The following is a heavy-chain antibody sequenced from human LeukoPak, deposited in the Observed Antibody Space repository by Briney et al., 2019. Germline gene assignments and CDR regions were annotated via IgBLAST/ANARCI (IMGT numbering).Heavy chain of an antibody. J-gene: IGHJ4*02. V-gene: IGHV4-59*01. CDR2: INFNGNS. CDR1: GISYNY. Sequence: KPSETLSLTCTVSGISYNYWSWIRQPPGRGLELIGFINFNGNSNYNPSLESRVSMSVDTSKSQVSLKLTSVTPADTAVYYCARLRYCSSSGCISGSYAFDYWGQGTLVTVSS. D-gene: IGHD1-26*01. CDR3: ARLRYCSSSGCISGSYAFDY.